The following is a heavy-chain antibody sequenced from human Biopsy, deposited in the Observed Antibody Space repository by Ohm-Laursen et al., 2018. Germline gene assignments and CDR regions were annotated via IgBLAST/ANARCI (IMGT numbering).Heavy chain of an antibody. CDR2: INPNSGNA. V-gene: IGHV1-2*02. CDR3: ARVPAYPSIDGYYGLDL. CDR1: GYAFAGYY. J-gene: IGHJ6*02. D-gene: IGHD3-9*01. Sequence: SVKVSCKASGYAFAGYYLHWVRQAPGHGLEWMGWINPNSGNANYAQSFQGRLTVTRDTSISTAYMELTSLTFDDTAIYYCARVPAYPSIDGYYGLDLWGQGTTVIVSS.